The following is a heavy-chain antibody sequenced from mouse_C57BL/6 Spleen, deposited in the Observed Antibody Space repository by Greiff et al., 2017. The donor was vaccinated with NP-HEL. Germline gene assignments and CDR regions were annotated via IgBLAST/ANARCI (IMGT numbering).Heavy chain of an antibody. CDR2: IDPENGDT. V-gene: IGHV14-4*01. J-gene: IGHJ3*01. Sequence: EVKLMESGAELVRPGASVKLSCTASGFNIKDDYMHWVKQRPEQGLEWIGWIDPENGDTEYASKFQGKATITADTSSNTAYLQLSSLTSEDTAVYYCTYYDGYYGGFAYWGQGTLVTVSA. CDR3: TYYDGYYGGFAY. CDR1: GFNIKDDY. D-gene: IGHD2-3*01.